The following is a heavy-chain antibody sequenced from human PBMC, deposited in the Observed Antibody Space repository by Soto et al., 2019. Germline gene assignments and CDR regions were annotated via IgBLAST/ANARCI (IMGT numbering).Heavy chain of an antibody. D-gene: IGHD3-10*01. CDR2: ISSSSSTI. V-gene: IGHV3-48*02. CDR3: AGALGEDYGMYV. J-gene: IGHJ6*02. CDR1: GFTFSTYS. Sequence: EVQLVESGGGLVQPGGSLRLSCTASGFTFSTYSMNWVRQAPGKGLEWVSYISSSSSTIYYADSVRGRFTIPRDNAKNSLYLQMNSLRDEDTAVYYCAGALGEDYGMYVWGQGTTVTVSS.